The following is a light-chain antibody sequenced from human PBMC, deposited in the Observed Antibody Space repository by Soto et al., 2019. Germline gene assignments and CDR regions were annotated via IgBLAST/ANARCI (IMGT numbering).Light chain of an antibody. V-gene: IGLV1-51*02. CDR3: GTWDSSLSAGV. CDR1: SSNIGNNY. J-gene: IGLJ3*02. Sequence: QSVLTQPPSVSAASGQKVTISCSGSSSNIGNNYVSWYQQLPGTAPKVLIYENDKRPSATPDRFSASKSGTSATLDITGLQTGDEADYYCGTWDSSLSAGVFGGGTQLTVL. CDR2: END.